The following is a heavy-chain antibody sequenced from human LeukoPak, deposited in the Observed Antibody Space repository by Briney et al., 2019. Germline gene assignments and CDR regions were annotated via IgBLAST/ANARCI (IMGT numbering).Heavy chain of an antibody. CDR3: ASHKRRVTIFRLVTLDY. CDR2: INAGDGNT. CDR1: GYTFTSYA. V-gene: IGHV1-3*01. D-gene: IGHD3-9*01. Sequence: ASVKVSCKASGYTFTSYAMHWVRQAPGQRLEWMGWINAGDGNTKYSQKFQGRVTITRDTSAGTAYMELSSLRSEDTAVCYCASHKRRVTIFRLVTLDYWGQGTLVTVSS. J-gene: IGHJ4*02.